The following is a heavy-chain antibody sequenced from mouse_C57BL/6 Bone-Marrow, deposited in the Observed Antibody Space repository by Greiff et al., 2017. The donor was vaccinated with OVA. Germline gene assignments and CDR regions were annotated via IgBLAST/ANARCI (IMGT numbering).Heavy chain of an antibody. CDR1: GFTFSSYG. V-gene: IGHV5-6*01. CDR2: ISSGGSYT. CDR3: ARHDY. J-gene: IGHJ2*01. Sequence: EVQLVESGGDLVKPGGSLKLSCAASGFTFSSYGMSWVRQTPDKRLEWVATISSGGSYTYYPDSVKGRFTISRDNAKNTLYLQISSLKSEDTAMYYCARHDYWGQGTTLTVSS.